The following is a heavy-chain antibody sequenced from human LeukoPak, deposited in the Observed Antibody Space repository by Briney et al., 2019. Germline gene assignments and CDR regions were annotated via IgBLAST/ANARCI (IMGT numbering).Heavy chain of an antibody. CDR3: TTELVGATGYYYYYDMDV. Sequence: GGSLRLSCAASGFTFSSAWMSWVRQAPGKGLEWVGRIKSKTDGGTTDYAAPVKGRFTISRDDSKNTLYLQMNSLKTEDTAVYYCTTELVGATGYYYYYDMDVWGQGTTVTVSS. D-gene: IGHD1-26*01. J-gene: IGHJ6*02. CDR1: GFTFSSAW. V-gene: IGHV3-15*01. CDR2: IKSKTDGGTT.